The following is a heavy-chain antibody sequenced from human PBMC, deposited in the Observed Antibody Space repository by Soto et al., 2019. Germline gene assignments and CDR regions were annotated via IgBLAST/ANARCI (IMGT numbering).Heavy chain of an antibody. J-gene: IGHJ5*02. V-gene: IGHV4-31*03. CDR2: IYYSGST. D-gene: IGHD3-3*01. CDR1: GGSISSSSYY. Sequence: SETLSLTCTVSGGSISSSSYYWGWIRQHPGKGLEWIGYIYYSGSTYYNPSLKSRVTISVDTSKNQFSLKLSSVTAADTAVYYCARAISEINWFDPWGQGTLVTVSS. CDR3: ARAISEINWFDP.